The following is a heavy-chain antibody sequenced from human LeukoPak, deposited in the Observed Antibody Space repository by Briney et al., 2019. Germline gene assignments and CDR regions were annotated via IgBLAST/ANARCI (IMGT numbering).Heavy chain of an antibody. CDR3: ARREGSGSYYVGAFDI. CDR1: GSSFTSYW. J-gene: IGHJ3*02. D-gene: IGHD3-10*01. Sequence: GESLKISCKGSGSSFTSYWIGWVRQLPGKGLEWMGIIYAVDSDTTYSPSFQGEVTISVDKTISTASLQWSSLEASDNAMYYCARREGSGSYYVGAFDIWGQGTMVTVSS. CDR2: IYAVDSDT. V-gene: IGHV5-51*01.